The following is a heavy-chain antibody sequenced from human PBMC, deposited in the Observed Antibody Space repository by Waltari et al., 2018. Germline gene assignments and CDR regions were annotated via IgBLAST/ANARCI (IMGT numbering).Heavy chain of an antibody. CDR3: ARERGYDYGIDH. CDR2: ISSSALTI. J-gene: IGHJ4*02. CDR1: GFPLSNYD. V-gene: IGHV3-48*03. D-gene: IGHD5-18*01. Sequence: EVQLVESGGHLVQPGGSLRLSCSVSGFPLSNYDMNWVRQAPGKSLEWISFISSSALTIHYAASVKGRFAVSRDNAKNSLYLQMNNLRAEDTAFYFCARERGYDYGIDHWGQGTLVTVSS.